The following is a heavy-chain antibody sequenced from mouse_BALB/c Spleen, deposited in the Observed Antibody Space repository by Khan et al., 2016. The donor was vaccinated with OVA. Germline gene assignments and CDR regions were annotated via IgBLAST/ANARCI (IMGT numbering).Heavy chain of an antibody. CDR1: GYSFTGYY. CDR3: ARGYDFIAY. Sequence: EVQLQESGPDLVKPGASVKMSCKASGYSFTGYYMNWVNKSHGKSLECIGRVNPNTGNTNYNQKFRGKAILIVATSSSTAYMELRSLTSKDSAVYYCARGYDFIAYWGQGTLVTVSA. J-gene: IGHJ3*01. V-gene: IGHV1-26*01. D-gene: IGHD2-14*01. CDR2: VNPNTGNT.